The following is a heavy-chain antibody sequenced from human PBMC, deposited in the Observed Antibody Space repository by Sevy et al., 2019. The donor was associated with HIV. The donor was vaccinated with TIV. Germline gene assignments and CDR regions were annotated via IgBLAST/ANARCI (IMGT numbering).Heavy chain of an antibody. CDR2: IQYDGSNK. V-gene: IGHV3-30*02. D-gene: IGHD2-21*01. CDR1: GFSFSSYG. CDR3: GKEGGGEGGDH. Sequence: GGSLRLSCAASGFSFSSYGMHWVRQAPGKGLEWMSYIQYDGSNKDYADSVKGRSTISRDNSKNTLYLQMNSLRVEDMAVFYCGKEGGGEGGDHWGQGTLVTVSS. J-gene: IGHJ4*02.